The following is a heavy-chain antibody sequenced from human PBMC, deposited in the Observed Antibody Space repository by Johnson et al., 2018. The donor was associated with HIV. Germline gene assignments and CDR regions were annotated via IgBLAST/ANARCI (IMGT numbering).Heavy chain of an antibody. D-gene: IGHD6-13*01. Sequence: QVQLVESGGGLVQPGGSLRLSCSASGFTFSDYYMSWIRQAPGKGLEWVSYISSSGSTIYYADSVKGRFTISRDNAKNSLYLQMNSLRAEDTAVYYCARVGSSTWYTVLETKSLFAFDIWGQGTMVTVSS. J-gene: IGHJ3*02. CDR1: GFTFSDYY. CDR2: ISSSGSTI. V-gene: IGHV3-11*04. CDR3: ARVGSSTWYTVLETKSLFAFDI.